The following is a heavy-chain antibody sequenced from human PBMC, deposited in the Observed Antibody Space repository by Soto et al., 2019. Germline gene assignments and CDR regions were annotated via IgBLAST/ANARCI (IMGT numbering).Heavy chain of an antibody. J-gene: IGHJ6*02. CDR1: GYTFTSYG. CDR3: AGPISGSSTVGYCYYGMDV. V-gene: IGHV1-18*01. CDR2: ISAYNGNT. Sequence: GASVKVSCKASGYTFTSYGISWVRQAPGQGLEWMGWISAYNGNTNYAQKLQGRVTMTTDTSTSTAYMELRSLRSDDTAVYYCAGPISGSSTVGYCYYGMDVWGQGTTVTVSS. D-gene: IGHD1-26*01.